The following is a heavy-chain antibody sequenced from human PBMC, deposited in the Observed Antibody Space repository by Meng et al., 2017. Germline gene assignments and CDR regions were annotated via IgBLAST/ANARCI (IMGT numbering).Heavy chain of an antibody. CDR2: IDYGGST. V-gene: IGHV4-61*01. D-gene: IGHD3-16*01. CDR1: GDSVTVGSHY. Sequence: HLQESGPGLVGPSETLSLTCTVSGDSVTVGSHYWSWIRQPPGKGLEWIGYIDYGGSTSYNPSLRSRVTISVDTSNNQFSLKLSSVTAADTAVFYCARTRGDYYFDYWGQGTLVTVSS. CDR3: ARTRGDYYFDY. J-gene: IGHJ4*02.